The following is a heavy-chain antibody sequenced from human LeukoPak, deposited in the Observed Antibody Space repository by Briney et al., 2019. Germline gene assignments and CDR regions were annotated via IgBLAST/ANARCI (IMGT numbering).Heavy chain of an antibody. Sequence: SETLSLTCAVSGGSISSSNWWSWVRQPPGKGLKWIGEIYHSGSTNYNPSLKSRVTMSVDKSKNQFSLKLSSVTAADTAVYYCARSTSWDFWSRHFDLWGRGTLVTVSS. D-gene: IGHD3-3*01. V-gene: IGHV4-4*02. CDR2: IYHSGST. CDR1: GGSISSSNW. CDR3: ARSTSWDFWSRHFDL. J-gene: IGHJ2*01.